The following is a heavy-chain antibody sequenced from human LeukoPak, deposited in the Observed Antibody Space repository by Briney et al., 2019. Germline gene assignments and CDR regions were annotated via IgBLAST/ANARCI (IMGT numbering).Heavy chain of an antibody. J-gene: IGHJ6*04. Sequence: TGGSLRLSCAVSGFTFCSYWTHWVRQAPGKGLVWVSRIDRDGSRINDADSVKGRFTISRDNAKNSLYLQMSNLRAEDTAVYFCARGGVLDVRGEGATVTVSS. CDR2: IDRDGSRI. CDR3: ARGGVLDV. V-gene: IGHV3-74*01. CDR1: GFTFCSYW. D-gene: IGHD3-16*01.